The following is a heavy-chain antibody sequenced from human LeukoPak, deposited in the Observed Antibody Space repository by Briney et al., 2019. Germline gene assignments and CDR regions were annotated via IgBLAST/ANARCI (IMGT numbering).Heavy chain of an antibody. V-gene: IGHV3-30-3*01. D-gene: IGHD3-3*01. Sequence: PGGSLRLSCAASGFTFSSYAMHWVRQAPGKGLEWVAVISYDGSNKYYADSVKGRFTISRDNSKNTLYLQMNSLRAEDTAVYYCARDNRIDYDFWSGYPGGGNDYWGQGTLVTVSS. J-gene: IGHJ4*02. CDR1: GFTFSSYA. CDR3: ARDNRIDYDFWSGYPGGGNDY. CDR2: ISYDGSNK.